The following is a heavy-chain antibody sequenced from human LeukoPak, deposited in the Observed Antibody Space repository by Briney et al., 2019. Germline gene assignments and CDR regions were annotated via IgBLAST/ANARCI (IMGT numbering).Heavy chain of an antibody. J-gene: IGHJ4*02. CDR1: GGSISSGDYY. Sequence: SETLSLTCTVSGGSISSGDYYWSWIRQPPGKGLEWIGYIYYSGSTYYNPSLKSRVTISVDTSKNQFSLKLSSVTAAGTAVYYCARGFGYSNYFDYWGQGTLVTVSS. CDR3: ARGFGYSNYFDY. D-gene: IGHD4-11*01. CDR2: IYYSGST. V-gene: IGHV4-30-4*08.